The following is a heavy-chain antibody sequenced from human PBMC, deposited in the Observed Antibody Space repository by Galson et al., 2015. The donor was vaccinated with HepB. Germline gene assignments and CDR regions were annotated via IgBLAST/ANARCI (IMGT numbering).Heavy chain of an antibody. Sequence: SLRLSCAASGFTFSSYAMSWVRQAPGKGLEWVSAISGSGGSTYYADSVKGRFTISRDNSKNTLYLQMNSLRAEDTAVYYCAKDLGPGHPPRKIAAAITSVGTFFDYWGQGTLVTVSS. CDR2: ISGSGGST. CDR1: GFTFSSYA. D-gene: IGHD6-13*01. CDR3: AKDLGPGHPPRKIAAAITSVGTFFDY. J-gene: IGHJ4*02. V-gene: IGHV3-23*01.